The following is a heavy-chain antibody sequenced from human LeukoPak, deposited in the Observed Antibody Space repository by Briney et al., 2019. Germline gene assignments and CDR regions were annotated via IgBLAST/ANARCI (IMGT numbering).Heavy chain of an antibody. CDR2: IYYSGST. CDR1: GGSISSSSYY. CDR3: ARRTASRIDFWSGYSHGYYYMDV. D-gene: IGHD3-3*01. V-gene: IGHV4-39*01. J-gene: IGHJ6*03. Sequence: SETLSLTCTVSGGSISSSSYYWGWIRQPPGKGLEWIGSIYYSGSTYYNPSLKSRVTISVDTSKNQFSLRLSSVTAADTAVYYRARRTASRIDFWSGYSHGYYYMDVWGKGTTVTVSS.